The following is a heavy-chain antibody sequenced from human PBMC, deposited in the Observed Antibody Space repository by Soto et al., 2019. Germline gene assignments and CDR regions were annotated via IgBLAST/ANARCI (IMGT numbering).Heavy chain of an antibody. CDR1: GFTFSSYG. CDR3: AKGSPSYCGGDCYSLIDY. J-gene: IGHJ4*02. D-gene: IGHD2-21*02. Sequence: GGSLRLSCAASGFTFSSYGMHWVRQAPGKGLEWVAVISYDGSNKYYADSVKGRFTISRDNSKNTLYLQMNSLRAEDTAVYYCAKGSPSYCGGDCYSLIDYWGQGTLVTVSS. CDR2: ISYDGSNK. V-gene: IGHV3-30*18.